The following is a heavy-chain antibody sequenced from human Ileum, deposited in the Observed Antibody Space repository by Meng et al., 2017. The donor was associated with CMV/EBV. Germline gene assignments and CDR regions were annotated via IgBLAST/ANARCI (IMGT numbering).Heavy chain of an antibody. J-gene: IGHJ4*02. CDR3: ARGRFLEWLLYR. D-gene: IGHD3-3*01. V-gene: IGHV1-69*05. Sequence: ASRGTFSIYAISWVRQAPGPGLEWMGGIIPIFGTANYAQKFQGRVTITTDESTSTAYMELSSLRSEDTAVYYCARGRFLEWLLYRWGQGTLVTVSS. CDR1: RGTFSIYA. CDR2: IIPIFGTA.